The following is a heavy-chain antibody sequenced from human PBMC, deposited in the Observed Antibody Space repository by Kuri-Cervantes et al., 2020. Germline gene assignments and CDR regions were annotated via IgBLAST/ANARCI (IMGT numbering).Heavy chain of an antibody. CDR2: ISSSSSYI. D-gene: IGHD3-16*01. CDR1: GFTFSSYG. CDR3: AREKGAEVWNYVRYFDY. Sequence: GGSLRLSCAASGFTFSSYGMNWVRQAPGKGLEWVSSISSSSSYIYYADSVKGRFIISRDNDKNSLHLQMNRLRVEDTAVYFCAREKGAEVWNYVRYFDYWGQGALVTVSS. J-gene: IGHJ4*02. V-gene: IGHV3-21*06.